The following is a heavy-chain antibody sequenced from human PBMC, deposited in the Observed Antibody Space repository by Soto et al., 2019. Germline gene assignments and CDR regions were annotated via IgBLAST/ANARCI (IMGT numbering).Heavy chain of an antibody. CDR3: ARGLATLPVFAFDI. Sequence: QGTWKESGPTLVKPTQTLTLTCSFSGFSLSTSGVGVGWIRQSPGKALEWLALIYWSGDEHYRPSLKSRLSIIKDTSKNHVVLIMTDMDPVDTATYYCARGLATLPVFAFDIWGQGTMVTVSS. CDR2: IYWSGDE. D-gene: IGHD6-6*01. CDR1: GFSLSTSGVG. V-gene: IGHV2-5*01. J-gene: IGHJ3*02.